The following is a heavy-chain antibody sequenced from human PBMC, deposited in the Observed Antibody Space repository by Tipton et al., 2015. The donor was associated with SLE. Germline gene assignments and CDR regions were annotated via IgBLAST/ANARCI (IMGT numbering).Heavy chain of an antibody. D-gene: IGHD2-15*01. CDR2: IHYSGGT. CDR1: GYSISSGYY. Sequence: LRLSCTVSGYSISSGYYWGWIRQPPGKGLEWIGSIHYSGGTYYNPSLKSRGTISVDTPKNQFSLKLTSVTAADTAVYYCARYSLTNWHLDLWGRGTLVTVSS. J-gene: IGHJ2*01. CDR3: ARYSLTNWHLDL. V-gene: IGHV4-38-2*02.